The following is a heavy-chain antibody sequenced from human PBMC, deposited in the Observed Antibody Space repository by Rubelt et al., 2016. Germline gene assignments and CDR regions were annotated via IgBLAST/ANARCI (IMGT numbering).Heavy chain of an antibody. J-gene: IGHJ4*02. Sequence: QVQLVQSGAEVKKPGASVKVSCKASGYTFTSYGISWVRQAPGQGLDWMGWISAYNGNTNYARKAQGRVTMTAATSTRPADMELRSLGADDTAVDDCASSSGGYYSLDYWGQGTLVTVSS. CDR3: ASSSGGYYSLDY. D-gene: IGHD1-26*01. CDR2: ISAYNGNT. CDR1: GYTFTSYG. V-gene: IGHV1-18*01.